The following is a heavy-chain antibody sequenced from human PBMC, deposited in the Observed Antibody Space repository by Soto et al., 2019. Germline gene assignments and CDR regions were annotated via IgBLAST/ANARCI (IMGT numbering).Heavy chain of an antibody. D-gene: IGHD3-22*01. Sequence: GASVKVSCKASGYTFTSYAMHWVRQAPGQRLEWMGWINAGNGNTKYSQKFQGRVTITRDTSASTAYMELSSLRSEDTAVYYCARDHEYYYDSSGYWGPSDAFDIWGQGTMVTVSS. CDR3: ARDHEYYYDSSGYWGPSDAFDI. V-gene: IGHV1-3*01. CDR1: GYTFTSYA. J-gene: IGHJ3*02. CDR2: INAGNGNT.